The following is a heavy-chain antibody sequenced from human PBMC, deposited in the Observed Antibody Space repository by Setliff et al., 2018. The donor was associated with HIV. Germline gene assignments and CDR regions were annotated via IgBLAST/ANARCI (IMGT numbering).Heavy chain of an antibody. CDR1: GGTFSNYA. CDR3: AIDVIGGWLRPMPDY. D-gene: IGHD5-12*01. CDR2: IIPIFGTT. Sequence: SVKVSCKASGGTFSNYAISWVRQAPGQGLEWMGGIIPIFGTTNYAQKFQGRVTITADESTSTVYMELCSLRSGDTAVYYCAIDVIGGWLRPMPDYWGPGTLVTVSS. V-gene: IGHV1-69*13. J-gene: IGHJ4*02.